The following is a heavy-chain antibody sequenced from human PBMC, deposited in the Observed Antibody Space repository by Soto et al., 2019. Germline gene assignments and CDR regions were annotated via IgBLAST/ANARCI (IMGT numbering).Heavy chain of an antibody. CDR2: IYHSGST. J-gene: IGHJ6*02. CDR1: GGSISSGGYS. CDR3: ASQYYDFWSGYYWTGYYYYGMDV. Sequence: PSETLSLTCAVSGGSISSGGYSWSWIRQPPGKGLEWIGYIYHSGSTYYNPSLKSRVTISVDRSKNQFSLKLSSVTAADTAVYYCASQYYDFWSGYYWTGYYYYGMDVWGQGTTVTVSS. V-gene: IGHV4-30-2*02. D-gene: IGHD3-3*01.